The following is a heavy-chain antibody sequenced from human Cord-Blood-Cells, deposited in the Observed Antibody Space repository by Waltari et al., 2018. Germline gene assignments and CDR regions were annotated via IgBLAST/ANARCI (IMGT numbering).Heavy chain of an antibody. Sequence: QVQLQESGPGLVKPSQTLSLTSTVSGGSISSGGYYWSWIRQHPGKGLEGIGYIYYSGSTYYNPSLKSRVTISVDTSKNQCSRKLSSVTAADTAGYYCARVWNYGIGYFDLWGRGTLVTVSS. CDR2: IYYSGST. J-gene: IGHJ2*01. CDR1: GGSISSGGYY. D-gene: IGHD1-7*01. V-gene: IGHV4-31*03. CDR3: ARVWNYGIGYFDL.